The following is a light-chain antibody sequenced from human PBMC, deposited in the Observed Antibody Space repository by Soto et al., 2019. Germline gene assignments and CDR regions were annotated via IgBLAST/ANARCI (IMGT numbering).Light chain of an antibody. CDR3: NSYTSSSTLV. CDR2: DVS. V-gene: IGLV2-14*03. CDR1: SSDVGGYNY. J-gene: IGLJ2*01. Sequence: QSALTQPVSVSGSPGQSITISCTGTSSDVGGYNYVSWYQQHPGKAPKLLIFDVSNRPSGVSNRFSGSKSGNTASLTISGLQAEDEADYFCNSYTSSSTLVFGGGTKVTVL.